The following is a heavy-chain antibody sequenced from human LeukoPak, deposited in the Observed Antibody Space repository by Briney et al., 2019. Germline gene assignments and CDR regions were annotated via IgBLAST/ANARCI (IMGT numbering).Heavy chain of an antibody. Sequence: PGGSLRLSCAASGFTFSSYAMSWVRQAPGKGLEWVSAISGSGGSTYYADSVRGRFTISRDNSKNTLYLQMNSLRAEDTAVYYRAKVWDSSGWTWIDYWGQGTLVTVSS. CDR2: ISGSGGST. D-gene: IGHD6-19*01. CDR3: AKVWDSSGWTWIDY. CDR1: GFTFSSYA. J-gene: IGHJ4*02. V-gene: IGHV3-23*01.